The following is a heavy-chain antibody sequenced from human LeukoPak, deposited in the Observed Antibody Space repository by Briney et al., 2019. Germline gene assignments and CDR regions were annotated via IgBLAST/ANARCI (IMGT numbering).Heavy chain of an antibody. CDR1: GFTFSSYV. CDR3: ARCAYSSSGSYLY. D-gene: IGHD3-10*01. CDR2: ISYDGSSK. V-gene: IGHV3-30-3*01. J-gene: IGHJ4*02. Sequence: GGSLRLSCAASGFTFSSYVMHWVRQAPGKGLEWVAVISYDGSSKYYADSVKGRFTISRDSSENTLDLHMNSLRADDTAVYFCARCAYSSSGSYLYWGQGTLVTVSS.